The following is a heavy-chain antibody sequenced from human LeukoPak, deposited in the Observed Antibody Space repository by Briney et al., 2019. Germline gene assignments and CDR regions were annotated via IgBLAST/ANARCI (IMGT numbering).Heavy chain of an antibody. CDR1: GYTFTICC. CDR2: ISGYNGNT. D-gene: IGHD4-23*01. J-gene: IGHJ4*02. V-gene: IGHV1-18*01. Sequence: ASVKVSCKASGYTFTICCNMWAPHAPGQAFEYMRWISGYNGNTKYAENLQGRVTMTTDTSTSTAYMELRSLRSDDTAVYYCARQHYGGNSVPWDYWGQGTLVTVSS. CDR3: ARQHYGGNSVPWDY.